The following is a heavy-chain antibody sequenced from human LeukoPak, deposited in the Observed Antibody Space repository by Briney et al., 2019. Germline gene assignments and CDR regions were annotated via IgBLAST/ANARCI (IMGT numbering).Heavy chain of an antibody. D-gene: IGHD2-2*01. Sequence: TSETLSLTCTVSGGSISGYYWTWIRQPPGKGLEWIGYIYNSGSTNYNPSLKSRVTISVDTSKNQFSLKLSSVTAADTAVYYCARLSSTDDYWGQGTLVTVSS. J-gene: IGHJ4*02. CDR3: ARLSSTDDY. V-gene: IGHV4-59*12. CDR2: IYNSGST. CDR1: GGSISGYY.